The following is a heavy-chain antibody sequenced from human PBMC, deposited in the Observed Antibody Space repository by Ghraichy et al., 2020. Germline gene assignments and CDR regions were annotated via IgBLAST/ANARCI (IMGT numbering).Heavy chain of an antibody. CDR2: IYYTGRT. Sequence: SETLSLTCSVAGGAIGRYDWSWIRQSAWKQLEWIGYIYYTGRTTYNPSLESRVTISLDTATNQFSLSLTSLTTAATALYFCARSFLPVTATPLDFWGQGILVTVSS. D-gene: IGHD2-15*01. CDR1: GGAIGRYD. V-gene: IGHV4-59*01. J-gene: IGHJ4*02. CDR3: ARSFLPVTATPLDF.